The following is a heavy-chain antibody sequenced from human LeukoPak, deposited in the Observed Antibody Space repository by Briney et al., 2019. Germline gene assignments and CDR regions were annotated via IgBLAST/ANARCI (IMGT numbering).Heavy chain of an antibody. J-gene: IGHJ3*02. CDR2: TRNKVNSYTT. Sequence: GGSLRLSCAASGFSISDHYMVWVRQTPGKGLEWLGRTRNKVNSYTTEYAASVKGRFSISRDDSKKSLYLQMNSLKIDDTAIYFCARGHGSGSSVAPWAFDIWGLGTMVTVSS. CDR1: GFSISDHY. CDR3: ARGHGSGSSVAPWAFDI. D-gene: IGHD3-22*01. V-gene: IGHV3-72*01.